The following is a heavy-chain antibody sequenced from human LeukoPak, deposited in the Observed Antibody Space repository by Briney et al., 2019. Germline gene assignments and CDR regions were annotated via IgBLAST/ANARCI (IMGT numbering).Heavy chain of an antibody. CDR3: ARVSRTTYGYFDY. Sequence: SETLSLTCTVSGGSINSNSYYWAWLRQPPGKGLEWTGSIYYSGSTFYNPSLKSLFTISVDTSKNQFSLKLRSVTAADTAVYYCARVSRTTYGYFDYWGQGTLVTVSS. CDR1: GGSINSNSYY. J-gene: IGHJ4*02. CDR2: IYYSGST. V-gene: IGHV4-39*01. D-gene: IGHD1-1*01.